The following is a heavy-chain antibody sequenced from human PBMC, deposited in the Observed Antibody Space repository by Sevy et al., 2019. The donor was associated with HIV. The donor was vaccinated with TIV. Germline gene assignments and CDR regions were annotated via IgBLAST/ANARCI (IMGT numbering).Heavy chain of an antibody. CDR1: GFTFSSYA. D-gene: IGHD3-10*01. V-gene: IGHV3-23*01. CDR3: VKYYYGSGSYYNEQPGQAGLFAFDI. CDR2: ISGSGGST. J-gene: IGHJ3*02. Sequence: GGSLRLSCAASGFTFSSYAMSWVRQAPGKGLEWVSAISGSGGSTYYADSVKGRFTISRDNSKNTLYLQMNSLRAEDRAVYYCVKYYYGSGSYYNEQPGQAGLFAFDIWGQGTMVTVSS.